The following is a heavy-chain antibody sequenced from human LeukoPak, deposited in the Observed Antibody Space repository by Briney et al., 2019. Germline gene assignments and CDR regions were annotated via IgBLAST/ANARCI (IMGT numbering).Heavy chain of an antibody. D-gene: IGHD5-24*01. CDR3: ARDFLMMATDYYYGMDV. CDR2: ISAYNGNT. V-gene: IGHV1-18*01. Sequence: ASVKVSRMASGYTFTSYVISSVRPAPGQGLEWMGWISAYNGNTNYAQKLQGRVTMTTDTSTSTAYMELRSLRSDDTAVYYCARDFLMMATDYYYGMDVWGQGTTVTVSS. CDR1: GYTFTSYV. J-gene: IGHJ6*02.